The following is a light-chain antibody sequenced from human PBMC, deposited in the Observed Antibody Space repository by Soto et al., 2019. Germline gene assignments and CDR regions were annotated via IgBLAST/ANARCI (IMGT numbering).Light chain of an antibody. V-gene: IGKV3-20*01. J-gene: IGKJ1*01. CDR3: QQYGSSPRT. Sequence: EIVITQSQATLSEYPVERATLSCRASQSVSSNLAWYQQKPGQAPRFLIYGASSRATGIPDRFSGSGSGTDFTLTISRLQPEDFAVYYCQQYGSSPRTFGQGTRVEIK. CDR1: QSVSSN. CDR2: GAS.